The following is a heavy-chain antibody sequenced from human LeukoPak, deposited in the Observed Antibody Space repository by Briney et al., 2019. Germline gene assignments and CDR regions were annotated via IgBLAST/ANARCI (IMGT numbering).Heavy chain of an antibody. CDR2: IYYSGST. V-gene: IGHV4-31*03. D-gene: IGHD3-10*02. CDR1: GGSISSGGYY. Sequence: PSETLSLTCTVSGGSISSGGYYWSWIRQHPGKGLEWIGSIYYSGSTYYNPSLKSRVTISVDTSKNQFSLKLSSVTAADTAVYYCARGPLTLRSVLNPHVDIWGQGTMVTVSS. CDR3: ARGPLTLRSVLNPHVDI. J-gene: IGHJ3*02.